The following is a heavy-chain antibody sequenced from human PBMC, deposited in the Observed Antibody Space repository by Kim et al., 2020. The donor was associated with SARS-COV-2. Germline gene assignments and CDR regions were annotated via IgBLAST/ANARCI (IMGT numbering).Heavy chain of an antibody. CDR2: IDDSGYST. J-gene: IGHJ4*02. D-gene: IGHD1-26*01. V-gene: IGHV3-23*01. CDR3: AKDVGLIVGATCV. CDR1: GFTFSSDA. Sequence: GGSLRLSCAASGFTFSSDAMAWVRQAPGKGLEWVSTIDDSGYSTYYTDSVKGRFTISRDNSKNTLYLQMNSLRADDTAVYYCAKDVGLIVGATCVWGQGTLVTVSS.